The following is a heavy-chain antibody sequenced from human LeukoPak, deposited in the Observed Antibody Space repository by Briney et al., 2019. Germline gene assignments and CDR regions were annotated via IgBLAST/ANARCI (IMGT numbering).Heavy chain of an antibody. J-gene: IGHJ4*02. CDR1: GGTFSSYA. Sequence: GASVKVSCKASGGTFSSYAISWVRQAPGQGLEWMGGIIPIFGTANYAQKFQGRVTITADKSTSTAYMELSSLRSEDTAVYYCAREYGYSYGLLNWGQGTLVTVSS. V-gene: IGHV1-69*06. D-gene: IGHD5-18*01. CDR2: IIPIFGTA. CDR3: AREYGYSYGLLN.